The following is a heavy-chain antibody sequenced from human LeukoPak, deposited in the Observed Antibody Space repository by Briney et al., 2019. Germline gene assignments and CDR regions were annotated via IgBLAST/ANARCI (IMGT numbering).Heavy chain of an antibody. CDR3: ARGPQEMATIAYFDY. D-gene: IGHD5-24*01. J-gene: IGHJ4*02. CDR2: IIPILGIA. V-gene: IGHV1-69*04. Sequence: SVKVSCKASGGTFSSYAISWVRQAPGQGLEWMGRIIPILGIANYAQKFQGRVTITADKSTSTAYMELSGLRSEDTAVYYCARGPQEMATIAYFDYWGQGTLVTVSS. CDR1: GGTFSSYA.